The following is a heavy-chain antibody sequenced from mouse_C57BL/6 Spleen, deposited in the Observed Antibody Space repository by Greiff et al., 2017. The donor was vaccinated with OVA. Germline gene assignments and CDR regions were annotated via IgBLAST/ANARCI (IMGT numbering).Heavy chain of an antibody. V-gene: IGHV1-26*01. J-gene: IGHJ1*03. CDR1: GYTFTDYY. Sequence: VHVKQSGPELVKPGASVKISCKASGYTFTDYYMNWVKQSNGKSLEWIGDINPNNGGTSYNQKFKGKATLTVDKSSSTSYMELRSLTSEDSAVYYCAREGGVARWGYFDVWGTGTTVTVSA. CDR3: AREGGVARWGYFDV. CDR2: INPNNGGT. D-gene: IGHD1-1*01.